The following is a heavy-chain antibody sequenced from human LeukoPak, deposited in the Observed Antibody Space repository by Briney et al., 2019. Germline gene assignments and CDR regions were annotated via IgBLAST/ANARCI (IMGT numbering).Heavy chain of an antibody. J-gene: IGHJ4*02. CDR3: ARDQKETLYYDSSGYYDY. D-gene: IGHD3-22*01. CDR1: GFTFSSYS. CDR2: IYSGGST. V-gene: IGHV3-53*01. Sequence: PGGSLRLSCAASGFTFSSYSMNWVRQAPGKGLEWVSVIYSGGSTYYSDSVKGRFTISRDNSKNTLYLQMNSLRAEDTAVYYCARDQKETLYYDSSGYYDYWGQGTLVTVSS.